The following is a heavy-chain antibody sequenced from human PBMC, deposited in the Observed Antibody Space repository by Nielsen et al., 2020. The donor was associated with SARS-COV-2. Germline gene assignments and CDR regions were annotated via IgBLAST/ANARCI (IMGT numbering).Heavy chain of an antibody. CDR1: GFTFSSYG. V-gene: IGHV3-30*18. D-gene: IGHD6-19*01. CDR3: AKERIAVAGTAVYYYGMTS. CDR2: ISYDGSNK. Sequence: GGSLRLSCAASGFTFSSYGMHWVRQAPGKGLEWVAVISYDGSNKYYADSVKGRFTISRDNSKNTLYLQMNSLRAEDTAVYYCAKERIAVAGTAVYYYGMTSGAKGPRSPSP. J-gene: IGHJ6*02.